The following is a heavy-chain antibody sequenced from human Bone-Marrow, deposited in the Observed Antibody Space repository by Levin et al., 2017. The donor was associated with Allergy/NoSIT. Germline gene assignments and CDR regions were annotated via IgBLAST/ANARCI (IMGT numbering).Heavy chain of an antibody. CDR2: IDPSDSYT. Sequence: NRGESLKISCQASGYTFTHYWISWVRQIPGKGLEWMGRIDPSDSYTNYSPSFQGHVTTSVDKSISTAYLHWSSLTTSDTAIYFCARQDDVLGSQGLGPFDIWGQGTMVIVSS. D-gene: IGHD3-9*01. CDR3: ARQDDVLGSQGLGPFDI. V-gene: IGHV5-10-1*01. J-gene: IGHJ3*02. CDR1: GYTFTHYW.